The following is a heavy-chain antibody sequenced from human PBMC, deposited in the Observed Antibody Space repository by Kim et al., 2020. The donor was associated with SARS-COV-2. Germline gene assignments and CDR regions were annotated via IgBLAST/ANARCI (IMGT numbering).Heavy chain of an antibody. J-gene: IGHJ2*01. CDR1: GFTFSSYD. CDR2: IGTAGDT. V-gene: IGHV3-13*01. CDR3: ARGFGVAVAGTSWYFDL. Sequence: GGSLRRSCAASGFTFSSYDMHWVRQATGKGLEWVSAIGTAGDTYYPGSVKGRFTISRENAKNSLYLQMNSLRAGDTAVYYCARGFGVAVAGTSWYFDLWGRGTLVTVSS. D-gene: IGHD6-19*01.